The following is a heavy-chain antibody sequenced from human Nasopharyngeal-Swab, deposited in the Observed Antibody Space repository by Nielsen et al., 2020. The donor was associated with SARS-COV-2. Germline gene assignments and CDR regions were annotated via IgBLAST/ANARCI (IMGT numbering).Heavy chain of an antibody. CDR3: ARQDYYGSGSYGPNDY. Sequence: GESLKISCKGSGYSCTSYWIGWVRQMPGKGLEWMGIIYPGDSDTRYSPSFQGQVTISADKSISTAYLQWSSLKASDTAMYYCARQDYYGSGSYGPNDYWGQGTLVTVSS. V-gene: IGHV5-51*01. CDR2: IYPGDSDT. CDR1: GYSCTSYW. J-gene: IGHJ4*02. D-gene: IGHD3-10*01.